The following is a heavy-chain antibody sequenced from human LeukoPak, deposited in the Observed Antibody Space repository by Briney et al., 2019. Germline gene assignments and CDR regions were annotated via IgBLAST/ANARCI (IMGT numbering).Heavy chain of an antibody. CDR2: ICGSGGST. V-gene: IGHV3-23*01. CDR1: GFTFSSSA. Sequence: GGSLRLSCAASGFTFSSSAMSWVRQAPGKGLEWVSAICGSGGSTYYADSVKGRFTISRDNSKNTLYLQMNSLRAEDTAVYYCAKSTSSWERVDYWGQGALVTVSS. J-gene: IGHJ4*02. CDR3: AKSTSSWERVDY. D-gene: IGHD6-13*01.